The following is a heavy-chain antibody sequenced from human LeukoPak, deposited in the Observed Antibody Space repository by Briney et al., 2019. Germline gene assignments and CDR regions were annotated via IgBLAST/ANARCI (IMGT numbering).Heavy chain of an antibody. J-gene: IGHJ4*02. CDR3: STDTYYYESSGNRDY. V-gene: IGHV3-48*01. CDR2: ISSDSKTI. D-gene: IGHD3-22*01. Sequence: PGESLRLSCAASGFTFTSYNMNWVRQAPGKGLEWVSYISSDSKTIYYADSVKGRFTISRDNPKNSLYLQMNSLRAEDTALYYCSTDTYYYESSGNRDYWGQGALVTVSS. CDR1: GFTFTSYN.